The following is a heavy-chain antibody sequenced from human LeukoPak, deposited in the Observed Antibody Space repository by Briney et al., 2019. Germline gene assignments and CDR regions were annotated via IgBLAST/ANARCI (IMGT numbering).Heavy chain of an antibody. V-gene: IGHV4-34*01. CDR3: ASSSGRGAFDI. CDR2: INHSGST. CDR1: GGSFSGYY. Sequence: SETLSLTCAAYGGSFSGYYWSWIRQPPGKGLEWIGEINHSGSTNYNPSLKSRVTISVDTSKNQFSLKLSSVTAADTAVYYCASSSGRGAFDIWGQGTMVTVSS. J-gene: IGHJ3*02. D-gene: IGHD6-19*01.